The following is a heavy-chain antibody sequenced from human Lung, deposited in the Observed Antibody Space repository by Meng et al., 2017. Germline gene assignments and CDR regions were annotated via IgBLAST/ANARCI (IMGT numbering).Heavy chain of an antibody. CDR1: GGSFSDYY. CDR2: INHSGST. Sequence: QVQLQQWGAGLLKHSETLSLTGVVSGGSFSDYYWSWIRQPPGKGLEWIGEINHSGSTNYNPSLESRATISVDTSQNNLSLKLSSVTAADSAVYYCARGPTTMAHDFDYWGQGTLVTVSS. CDR3: ARGPTTMAHDFDY. V-gene: IGHV4-34*01. J-gene: IGHJ4*02. D-gene: IGHD4-11*01.